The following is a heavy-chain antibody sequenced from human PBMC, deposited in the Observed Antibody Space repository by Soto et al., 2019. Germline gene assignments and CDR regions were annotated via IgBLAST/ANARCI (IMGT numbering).Heavy chain of an antibody. D-gene: IGHD2-21*02. CDR1: GFIVSDTY. CDR3: AVDLAYCGGDCY. J-gene: IGHJ4*02. V-gene: IGHV3-66*01. CDR2: ISNRGDT. Sequence: GGSLRLSCTASGFIVSDTYVNWVRQAPGKGLEWVSVISNRGDTHYADSVRGRFSLSRDNSKNTLYLQMNSLRAEDTAVYYCAVDLAYCGGDCYWGQGTLVTVSS.